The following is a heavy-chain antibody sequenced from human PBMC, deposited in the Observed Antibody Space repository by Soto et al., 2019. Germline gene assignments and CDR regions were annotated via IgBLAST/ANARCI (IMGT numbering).Heavy chain of an antibody. J-gene: IGHJ6*02. CDR2: ISSYHGNT. D-gene: IGHD3-10*01. V-gene: IGHV1-18*01. CDR3: AGDIGRQETL. CDR1: GYTFSSYS. Sequence: QVQLVESGTEVKKPGASVKLSCKTSGYTFSSYSITWVRQAPGEGLEWMGWISSYHGNTLYAQKVHDRVTITTAPSPTTAYMEIRSLSSDDTPVYYSAGDIGRQETLWRQWTTVHVSS.